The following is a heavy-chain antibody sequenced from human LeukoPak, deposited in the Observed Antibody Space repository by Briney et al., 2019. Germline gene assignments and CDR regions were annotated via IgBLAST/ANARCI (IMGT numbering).Heavy chain of an antibody. D-gene: IGHD2-21*01. Sequence: ASVKVSCKASGYTFTDYYMHWVRQAPGQGLEWMGWINPNSGGTSSAQKFQGRVTMTRDTSITTVYMEVSWLTSDDTAIYYCARADRLDGGPYLIGPWGQGTLVTVSS. CDR1: GYTFTDYY. CDR3: ARADRLDGGPYLIGP. J-gene: IGHJ5*02. V-gene: IGHV1-2*02. CDR2: INPNSGGT.